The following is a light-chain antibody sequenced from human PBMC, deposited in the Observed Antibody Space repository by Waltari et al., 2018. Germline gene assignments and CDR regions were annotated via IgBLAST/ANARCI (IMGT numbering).Light chain of an antibody. CDR3: QTGGHGTWV. Sequence: QLVLTQSPSASASLGASVKLTCTLSSGHSSNVVAWHQQQPEKGPRHLMKVNGDGSHSKGDDIPVRFSGSSSGAGRYLTISSLQSEDEADYYCQTGGHGTWVFGGGTKLTVL. V-gene: IGLV4-69*01. J-gene: IGLJ3*02. CDR1: SGHSSNV. CDR2: VNGDGSH.